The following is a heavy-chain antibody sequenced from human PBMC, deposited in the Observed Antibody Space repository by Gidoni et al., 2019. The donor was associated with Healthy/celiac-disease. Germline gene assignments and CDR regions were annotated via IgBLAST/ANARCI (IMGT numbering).Heavy chain of an antibody. D-gene: IGHD3-10*01. CDR1: GGTFSTYT. CDR3: AREQGGSGSYYHFDY. Sequence: QVQLVQSGAEVKKPGSSVKVSCKASGGTFSTYTISWVRQAPGQGLEWMGRIIPILGIANYAQKFQGRVTITADKSTSTAYMELSSLRSEDTAVYYCAREQGGSGSYYHFDYWGQGTLVTVSS. V-gene: IGHV1-69*08. CDR2: IIPILGIA. J-gene: IGHJ4*02.